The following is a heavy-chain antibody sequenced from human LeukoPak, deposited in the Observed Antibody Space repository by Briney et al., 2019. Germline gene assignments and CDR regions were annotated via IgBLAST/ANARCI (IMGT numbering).Heavy chain of an antibody. CDR3: ARGRWELPHHDAFDI. J-gene: IGHJ3*02. D-gene: IGHD1-26*01. V-gene: IGHV3-30*04. CDR2: ISYDGTNK. Sequence: GRSLRLSCAGSGFIFSSYAMHWVRQAPGKGLEWVAVISYDGTNKYYEDSVKGRFTISRDNAKNSLYLQMNSLRAEDTAVYYCARGRWELPHHDAFDIWGQGTMVTVSS. CDR1: GFIFSSYA.